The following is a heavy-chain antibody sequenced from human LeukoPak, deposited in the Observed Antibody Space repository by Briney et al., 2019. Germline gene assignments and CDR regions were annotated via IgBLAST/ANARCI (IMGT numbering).Heavy chain of an antibody. Sequence: GGSLRLSCAAFGFTFSNYAMSWGRQAPGKGLEWVSVIYSGGSTYYADSVKGRFTISRDNSKNTLYLQMNSLRAEDTAVYYCARDGKFGEYNWFDPWGQGTLVTVSS. CDR1: GFTFSNYA. V-gene: IGHV3-53*01. J-gene: IGHJ5*02. D-gene: IGHD3-10*01. CDR2: IYSGGST. CDR3: ARDGKFGEYNWFDP.